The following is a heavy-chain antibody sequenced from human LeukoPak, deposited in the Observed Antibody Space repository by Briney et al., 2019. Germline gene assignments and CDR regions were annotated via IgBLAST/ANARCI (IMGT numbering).Heavy chain of an antibody. D-gene: IGHD3-10*01. Sequence: PGRSLRLSCAASGFTFSSYAMPWVRQAPGKGLEWVAVISYDGSNKYYADSVKDRFTISRDNSKNTLYLQMNSLRAEDTAVYYCARGGQSGSSGSYSFDYWGQGTLVTVSS. V-gene: IGHV3-30-3*01. J-gene: IGHJ4*02. CDR2: ISYDGSNK. CDR1: GFTFSSYA. CDR3: ARGGQSGSSGSYSFDY.